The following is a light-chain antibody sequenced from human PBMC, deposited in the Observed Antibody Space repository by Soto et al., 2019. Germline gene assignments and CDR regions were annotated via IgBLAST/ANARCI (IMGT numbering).Light chain of an antibody. Sequence: DIQMTQSPASVYTSVGDGAIITCRASQPISNYLNWYQQKPGKAPNLLIYVASSLQSGVPSRFTGSGSGTEFTLTISSLQPDDFATYYCQQYNSYSPGTFGQGTKVDIK. V-gene: IGKV1-5*01. CDR3: QQYNSYSPGT. J-gene: IGKJ1*01. CDR1: QPISNY. CDR2: VAS.